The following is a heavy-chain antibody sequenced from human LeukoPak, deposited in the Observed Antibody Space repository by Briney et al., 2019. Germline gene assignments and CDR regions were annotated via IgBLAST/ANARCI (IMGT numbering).Heavy chain of an antibody. Sequence: GGSLRLSRAPSGFAFHAFEMYPVRQAPGKGLEWVSRIVNDGGKTYYSDSVGGRFTVSRDNSKDSLHLQMNSLRSDDAALYYCGTWAFYHGLDVWGQGTTVTVSS. D-gene: IGHD1-26*01. V-gene: IGHV3-43*02. CDR3: GTWAFYHGLDV. CDR2: IVNDGGKT. CDR1: GFAFHAFE. J-gene: IGHJ6*02.